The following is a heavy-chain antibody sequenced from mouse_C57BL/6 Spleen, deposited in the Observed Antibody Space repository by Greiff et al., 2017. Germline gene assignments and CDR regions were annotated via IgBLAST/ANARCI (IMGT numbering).Heavy chain of an antibody. J-gene: IGHJ4*01. Sequence: QVQLQQSGAELVKPGASVKMSCKASGYTFTSYWITWVKQRPGQGLEWIGDIYPGSGSTNYNEKFKSKATLTVDTSSSTAYMQLSSLTSEDSAVYYCASSTVVGGLGAMDYWGQGTSVTVSS. CDR3: ASSTVVGGLGAMDY. CDR1: GYTFTSYW. D-gene: IGHD1-1*01. V-gene: IGHV1-55*01. CDR2: IYPGSGST.